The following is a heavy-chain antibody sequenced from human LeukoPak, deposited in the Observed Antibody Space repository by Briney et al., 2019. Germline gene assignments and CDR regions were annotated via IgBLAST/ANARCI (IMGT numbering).Heavy chain of an antibody. CDR2: IYTSGST. CDR1: GGSISSGSYY. D-gene: IGHD3-3*01. J-gene: IGHJ3*02. CDR3: AARGYDFWSGYQSDAFDI. V-gene: IGHV4-61*02. Sequence: SETLSLTCTVSGGSISSGSYYWSWIRQPAGKGLEWIGRIYTSGSTNYNPSLKSRVTISVDTSKNQLPLKLSSVTAADTAVYYCAARGYDFWSGYQSDAFDIWGQGTMVTVSS.